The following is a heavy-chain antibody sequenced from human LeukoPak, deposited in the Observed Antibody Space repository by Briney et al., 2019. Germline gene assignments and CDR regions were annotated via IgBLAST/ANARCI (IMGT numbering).Heavy chain of an antibody. Sequence: GGSLRLSCAASGFTFSSYSMNWVRQAPGKGLEWVSSISSSSSYIYYADSVKGRFTISRDNAKNSLYLQMNSLRAEDTAVYYCARASIAAAADLDYWGQGTLVTVSS. CDR1: GFTFSSYS. J-gene: IGHJ4*02. CDR3: ARASIAAAADLDY. CDR2: ISSSSSYI. V-gene: IGHV3-21*01. D-gene: IGHD6-13*01.